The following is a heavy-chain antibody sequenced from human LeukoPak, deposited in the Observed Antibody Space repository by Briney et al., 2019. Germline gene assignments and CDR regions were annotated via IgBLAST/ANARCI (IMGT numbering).Heavy chain of an antibody. V-gene: IGHV3-23*01. CDR3: AKLVAIYFYYGLDV. J-gene: IGHJ6*02. Sequence: GGSLRLSCAASGFTFSSYAMSWVRQAPGKGLEWVSAISGGGGTTYYADSVKGRFTISRDNSKNTLFLQMNSLRVEDTAPYYCAKLVAIYFYYGLDVWGQGTTVTVSS. CDR1: GFTFSSYA. D-gene: IGHD3-3*01. CDR2: ISGGGGTT.